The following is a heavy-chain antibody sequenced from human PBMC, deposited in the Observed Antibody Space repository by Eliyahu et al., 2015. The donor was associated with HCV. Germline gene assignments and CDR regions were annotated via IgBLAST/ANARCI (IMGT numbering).Heavy chain of an antibody. Sequence: QVQLVESGGGVVQPGRSLRLSCAASGFTFSSSGMHWVRQAPGKGLEWVAVIWYDGSNKYYADSVKGRFTISRDNSKNTLYLQMNSLRAEDTAVYYCERGAGYWNDVSGWFDPWGQGTLVTVSS. V-gene: IGHV3-33*01. CDR1: GFTFSSSG. CDR3: ERGAGYWNDVSGWFDP. CDR2: IWYDGSNK. J-gene: IGHJ5*02. D-gene: IGHD1-1*01.